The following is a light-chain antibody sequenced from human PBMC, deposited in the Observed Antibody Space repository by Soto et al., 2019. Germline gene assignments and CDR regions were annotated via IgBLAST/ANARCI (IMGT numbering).Light chain of an antibody. V-gene: IGKV3-11*01. Sequence: EVVLTQSPVTLSLSPGERATLSCRASQSVSSYLAWYQQKPGQAPRLLIYDVSNRATGIPARFSGSGSGTDFTLTITRLDPEDFAIYYCQQYGSSVYTFGQGTKVDI. CDR1: QSVSSY. CDR2: DVS. J-gene: IGKJ2*01. CDR3: QQYGSSVYT.